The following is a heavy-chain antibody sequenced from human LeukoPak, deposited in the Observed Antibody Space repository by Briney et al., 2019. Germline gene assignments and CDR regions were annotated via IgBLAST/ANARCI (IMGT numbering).Heavy chain of an antibody. CDR1: GFTFSSYS. J-gene: IGHJ5*02. V-gene: IGHV3-21*01. D-gene: IGHD2-2*02. Sequence: GGSLRLSCAASGFTFSSYSMNWVRQAPGKGLEWVSSISSSSSYIYYADSVKGRFTISRDNAKNSLYLQMNSLRAEDTAVYYCARVDGHCSSTSCYTVHNWFDPWGQGTLVTVSS. CDR3: ARVDGHCSSTSCYTVHNWFDP. CDR2: ISSSSSYI.